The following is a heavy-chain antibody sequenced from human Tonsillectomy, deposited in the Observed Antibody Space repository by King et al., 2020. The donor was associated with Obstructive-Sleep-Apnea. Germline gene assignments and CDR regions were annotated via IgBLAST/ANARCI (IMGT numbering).Heavy chain of an antibody. V-gene: IGHV3-21*01. Sequence: VQLVESGGGLVKPGGSLRLSCAASGFTFSSYSMNWVRQAPGKGLEWVSSISSSSSYIYYADSVKGRFTISRDNAKNSLYMQMNSLRAEDTAVYYCAVLEGYYYYGMDVWGQGTTVTVSS. J-gene: IGHJ6*02. CDR3: AVLEGYYYYGMDV. CDR2: ISSSSSYI. CDR1: GFTFSSYS.